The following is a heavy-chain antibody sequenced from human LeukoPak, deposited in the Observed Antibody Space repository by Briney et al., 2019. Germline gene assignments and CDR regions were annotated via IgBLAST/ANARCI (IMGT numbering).Heavy chain of an antibody. CDR2: IKPDGSEK. CDR3: ASILWCDIGFDY. V-gene: IGHV3-7*01. Sequence: GGSLRLSCAASGFTFSSYWMTWVRQAPGKGLEWVANIKPDGSEKNYVDSVKGRFTISRDNARNSLYLQMNSLRAEDTAVYYCASILWCDIGFDYWGQGTLVTVSS. D-gene: IGHD2-21*01. J-gene: IGHJ4*02. CDR1: GFTFSSYW.